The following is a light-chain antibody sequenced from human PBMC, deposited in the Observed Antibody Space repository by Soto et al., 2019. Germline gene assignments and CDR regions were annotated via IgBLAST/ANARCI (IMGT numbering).Light chain of an antibody. CDR1: SSDVGGYNY. CDR3: SSYTCSYTLV. CDR2: DVS. Sequence: QSALTQPASVSGSPGQSVTISCTGTSSDVGGYNYVSWYQQHPGKAPKLMIYDVSNRPSGVSDRFSGSKSGNTASLTISGLQPEAEDEYYCSSYTCSYTLVFGGGTKLTVL. V-gene: IGLV2-14*01. J-gene: IGLJ2*01.